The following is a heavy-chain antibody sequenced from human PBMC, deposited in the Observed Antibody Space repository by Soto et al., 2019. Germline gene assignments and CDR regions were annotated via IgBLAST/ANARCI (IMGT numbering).Heavy chain of an antibody. D-gene: IGHD1-26*01. CDR2: INTGGRS. CDR3: ARGGGSWFDP. Sequence: QVQLQESGPGLVKPSETLSLTCSVSGASITSYFWSWIRQSPGKGLEWMGYINTGGRSNYNPALKSRLTVSADTSMSQFSLRLNSVTAADTAVYFSARGGGSWFDPWGQGILVTVSS. CDR1: GASITSYF. V-gene: IGHV4-59*01. J-gene: IGHJ5*02.